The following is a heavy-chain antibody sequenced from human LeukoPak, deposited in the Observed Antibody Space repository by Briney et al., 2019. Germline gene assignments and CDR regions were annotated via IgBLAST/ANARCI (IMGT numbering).Heavy chain of an antibody. J-gene: IGHJ4*02. CDR3: AVAVAGLYYFDY. V-gene: IGHV3-74*01. CDR2: INTDGSST. Sequence: GGSLRLSCAASGFTFSSYWMHWVRQAPGKGLVWVSRINTDGSSTSYADSVKGRFTTSRDNAKNTLYLQMNSLRAEDTAVYYCAVAVAGLYYFDYWGQGTLVTVSS. CDR1: GFTFSSYW. D-gene: IGHD6-19*01.